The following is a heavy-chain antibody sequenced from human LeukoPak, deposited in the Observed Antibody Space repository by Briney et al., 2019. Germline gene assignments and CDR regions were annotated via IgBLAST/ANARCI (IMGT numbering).Heavy chain of an antibody. J-gene: IGHJ4*02. CDR1: GGSISSYY. CDR2: IYYSGTT. V-gene: IGHV4-59*01. Sequence: SETLSLTCTVSGGSISSYYWSWIRQPPGKGLEWIGYIYYSGTTNYNPSLKSRVTMSVDTSKNQFSLRLNSVTPTDTAVYYCARAKGDYWGQGTLVTVSS. CDR3: ARAKGDY.